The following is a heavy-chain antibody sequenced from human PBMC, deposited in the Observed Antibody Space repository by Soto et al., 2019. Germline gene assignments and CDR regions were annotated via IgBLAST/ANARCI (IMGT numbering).Heavy chain of an antibody. CDR2: INPSGGST. V-gene: IGHV1-46*01. CDR3: ARDNLTGGSGSYLPFDP. CDR1: GYTFTSFY. Sequence: ASVKVSCKASGYTFTSFYMHWVRQAPGQGLEWMGIINPSGGSTRHAEKFQGRVTMTRDTSTSTVYMELSSLRSEDTAVYYCARDNLTGGSGSYLPFDPWGQGTLVTVSS. J-gene: IGHJ5*02. D-gene: IGHD3-10*01.